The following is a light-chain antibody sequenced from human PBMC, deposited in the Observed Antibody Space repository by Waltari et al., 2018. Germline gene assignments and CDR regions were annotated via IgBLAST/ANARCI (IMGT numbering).Light chain of an antibody. CDR1: QSVSTN. J-gene: IGKJ1*01. Sequence: EVVMTQSPATLSVSPGERATLSCRASQSVSTNLAWSQQKPGQAPRLLIYGAAVRATDIPARFSGSGSGTEFTLTISSLQSEDFAVYYCHQYNDWPLTFGQGTTVEIK. CDR3: HQYNDWPLT. CDR2: GAA. V-gene: IGKV3-15*01.